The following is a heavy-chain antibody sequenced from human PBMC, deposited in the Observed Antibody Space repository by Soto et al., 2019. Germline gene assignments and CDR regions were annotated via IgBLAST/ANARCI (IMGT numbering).Heavy chain of an antibody. D-gene: IGHD6-19*01. V-gene: IGHV4-34*01. CDR3: ARGGEQWLGHYFDY. Sequence: PSETLSLTCAVYGGSFSGYYWSWIRQPPGKGLEWIGEINHSGSTNYNPSLKSRVTISVDTSKNQFSLKLSSVTAADTAVYYCARGGEQWLGHYFDYWGQGTLVTVSS. CDR1: GGSFSGYY. J-gene: IGHJ4*02. CDR2: INHSGST.